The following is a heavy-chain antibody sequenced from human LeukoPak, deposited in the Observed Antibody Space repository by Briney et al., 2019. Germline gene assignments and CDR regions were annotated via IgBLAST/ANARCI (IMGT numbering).Heavy chain of an antibody. CDR2: IHWDDDK. D-gene: IGHD3/OR15-3a*01. J-gene: IGHJ5*02. CDR3: AHSPPAAREGLSFDP. CDR1: GFSLSTSGVG. Sequence: SGPTLVKPTQTLTLTCTFSGFSLSTSGVGVGWIRQPPGKALEWLALIHWDDDKRYSPSLKSRLTITKDTSKNQVVLTMTNMDPVDTATYYCAHSPPAAREGLSFDPWGQGTLVTVSS. V-gene: IGHV2-5*02.